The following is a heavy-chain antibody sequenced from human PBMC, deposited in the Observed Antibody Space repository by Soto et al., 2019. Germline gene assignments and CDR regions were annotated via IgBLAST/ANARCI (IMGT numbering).Heavy chain of an antibody. J-gene: IGHJ4*02. Sequence: QVRLVESGGGVVQPGRSLRLSCAASGFTFNIYAMHWVRQAPGKGLEWVAVISHDGTSRYYADSVKGRVTISRDNSKIMVFVQINSLGVEATAVYYCVRSTAVPTPYFAYWGQGALVTVSS. CDR2: ISHDGTSR. V-gene: IGHV3-30-3*01. D-gene: IGHD4-17*01. CDR3: VRSTAVPTPYFAY. CDR1: GFTFNIYA.